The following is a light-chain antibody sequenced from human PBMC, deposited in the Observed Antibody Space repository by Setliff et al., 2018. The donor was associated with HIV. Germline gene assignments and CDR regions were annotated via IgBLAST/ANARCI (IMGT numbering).Light chain of an antibody. Sequence: QTVVTQEPSFSVSPGGTVTLTCGLSSGSVSSSYYPSWYQQTPGQAPRTLIYSTNTRSSGVPDRFSGSILGNKAALTITGAQADDESDYYCVLYMGSDIWVFGGGTKVTV. CDR2: STN. CDR3: VLYMGSDIWV. J-gene: IGLJ3*02. CDR1: SGSVSSSYY. V-gene: IGLV8-61*01.